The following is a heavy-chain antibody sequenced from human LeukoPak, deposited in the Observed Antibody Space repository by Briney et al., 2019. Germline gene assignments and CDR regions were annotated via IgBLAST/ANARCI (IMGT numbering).Heavy chain of an antibody. CDR1: GFTFSSYW. Sequence: GGSLRLSCAASGFTFSSYWMHWVRQAPGKGLVWVSRIKSDGSTNYADSVKGRFTISRDNAKNAVSLQMNSLRAEDTGVYFCARAPSEIGGYYPEYFRHWGQGTLVTVSS. D-gene: IGHD3-22*01. CDR2: IKSDGST. CDR3: ARAPSEIGGYYPEYFRH. J-gene: IGHJ1*01. V-gene: IGHV3-74*01.